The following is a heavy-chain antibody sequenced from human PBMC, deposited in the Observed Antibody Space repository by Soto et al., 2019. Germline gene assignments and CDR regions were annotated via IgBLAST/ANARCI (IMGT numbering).Heavy chain of an antibody. CDR2: IYSGGST. Sequence: GGSLRLSCAASGFTVSTKYLSWVRQAPGKELEWVSGIYSGGSTFYADSVRGRFTISRDNSKNTLYLQMNSLRAEDTAVYYCARDRQYYDFWSGYRDYWGQGTLVTVS. J-gene: IGHJ4*02. CDR1: GFTVSTKY. V-gene: IGHV3-66*01. D-gene: IGHD3-3*01. CDR3: ARDRQYYDFWSGYRDY.